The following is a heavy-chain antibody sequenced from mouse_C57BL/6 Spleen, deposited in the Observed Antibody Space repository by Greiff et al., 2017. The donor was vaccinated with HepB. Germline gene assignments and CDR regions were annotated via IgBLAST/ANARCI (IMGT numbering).Heavy chain of an antibody. J-gene: IGHJ4*01. CDR2: IHPNSGST. CDR1: GYTFTSYW. Sequence: QVHVKQPGAELVKPGASVKLSCKASGYTFTSYWMHWVKQRPGQGLEWIGMIHPNSGSTNYNEKFKSKATLTVDKSSSTAYMQLSSLTSEDSAVYYCARRTTVYAMDYWGQGTSVTVSS. CDR3: ARRTTVYAMDY. V-gene: IGHV1-64*01. D-gene: IGHD2-1*01.